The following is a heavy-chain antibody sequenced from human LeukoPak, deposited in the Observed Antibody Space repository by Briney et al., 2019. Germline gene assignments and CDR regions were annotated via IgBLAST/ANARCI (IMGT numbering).Heavy chain of an antibody. D-gene: IGHD6-19*01. J-gene: IGHJ6*02. CDR2: INAHKDET. Sequence: AAVKDSCKATGYTHIHYGIPWLRQARGQELEWMGWINAHKDETNYAQKNQGRVTMTTDTSTSTAYMELRSLRSDDTAVYYCARTAGSGWSTYSHYYGLDVWGQGTTVTVSS. CDR3: ARTAGSGWSTYSHYYGLDV. V-gene: IGHV1-18*01. CDR1: GYTHIHYG.